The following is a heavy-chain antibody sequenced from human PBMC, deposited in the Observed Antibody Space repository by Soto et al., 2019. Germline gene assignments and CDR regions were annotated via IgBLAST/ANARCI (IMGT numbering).Heavy chain of an antibody. CDR3: AKDGET. D-gene: IGHD3-10*01. V-gene: IGHV3-30*18. Sequence: QVQLVESGGGVVQPGRSLRLSCEASGFTFSNYGMHWVRQAPGKGLEWVAVIWYDGSNTYYADSVKGRFTISRDNSKNALYLQMNSLRAEDTAVYYCAKDGETWGQGTLVTVSS. CDR2: IWYDGSNT. J-gene: IGHJ5*02. CDR1: GFTFSNYG.